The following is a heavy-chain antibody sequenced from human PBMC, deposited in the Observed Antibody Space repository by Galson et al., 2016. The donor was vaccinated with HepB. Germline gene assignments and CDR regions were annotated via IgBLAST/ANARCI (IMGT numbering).Heavy chain of an antibody. CDR2: ISYDGSNK. CDR1: GFTFSSCP. Sequence: SLRLSCAASGFTFSSCPMSWVRQAPGKGLEWVAVISYDGSNKYYADSVKGRFTISRDNSKNTLYLQMNSLRAEDTAVYYCAKDTARYCSSTSCSYGMDVWGQGTTVTVSS. CDR3: AKDTARYCSSTSCSYGMDV. V-gene: IGHV3-30*18. D-gene: IGHD2-2*01. J-gene: IGHJ6*02.